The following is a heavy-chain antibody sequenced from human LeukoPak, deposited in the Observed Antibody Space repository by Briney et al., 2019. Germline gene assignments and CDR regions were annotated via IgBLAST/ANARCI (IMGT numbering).Heavy chain of an antibody. D-gene: IGHD2/OR15-2a*01. Sequence: GGSLRLSCVVSGFTFRSYEMNWVRQAPGKGLEWVSHISSSGSPIYYADSVKGRFTISRDNAKNSLYLQLNNLRAEDTAVYYCVRASFSFWYFDYWAREPWSPSP. V-gene: IGHV3-48*03. CDR3: VRASFSFWYFDY. CDR1: GFTFRSYE. J-gene: IGHJ4*02. CDR2: ISSSGSPI.